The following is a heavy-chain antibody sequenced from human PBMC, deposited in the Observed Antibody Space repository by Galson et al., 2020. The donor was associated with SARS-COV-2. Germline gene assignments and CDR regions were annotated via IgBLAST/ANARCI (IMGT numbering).Heavy chain of an antibody. CDR1: GGTFTTYA. CDR3: ARARTTGTTGYYNGMNA. D-gene: IGHD1-1*01. V-gene: IGHV1-69*13. J-gene: IGHJ6*02. Sequence: GASVKVSCQASGGTFTTYAISWVRQAPGQGLEWMGGIIPAFGIAKYAQKFQGRVTITADESTSTAYMELSSLTSENTAVYYCARARTTGTTGYYNGMNAWGQGTTVTVSS. CDR2: IIPAFGIA.